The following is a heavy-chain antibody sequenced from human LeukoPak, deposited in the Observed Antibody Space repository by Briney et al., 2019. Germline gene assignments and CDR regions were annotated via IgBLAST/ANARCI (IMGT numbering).Heavy chain of an antibody. J-gene: IGHJ4*02. Sequence: PGGSLRLSCAASGFTFSSYSMNWVRQAPGKGLEWVSSISSSSSYIYYADSVKGRFTISRDNAKNSLYLQMNSLRAEDTALYYCARAGEYYYDSSGYIFDYWGQGTLVTVSS. D-gene: IGHD3-22*01. CDR3: ARAGEYYYDSSGYIFDY. V-gene: IGHV3-21*04. CDR2: ISSSSSYI. CDR1: GFTFSSYS.